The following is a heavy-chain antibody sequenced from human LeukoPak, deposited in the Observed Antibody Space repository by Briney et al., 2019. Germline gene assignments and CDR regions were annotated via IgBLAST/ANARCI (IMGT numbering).Heavy chain of an antibody. D-gene: IGHD1-26*01. CDR3: ARGRKSGGYLRDYYYMDV. CDR1: GGSFSGYY. J-gene: IGHJ6*03. V-gene: IGHV4-34*01. Sequence: SETLSLTCAVYGGSFSGYYWSWIRQPPGKGLEWIGEINHSGSTNYNPSLKSRVTISVDTSQNQFSLKLSSVTAADTAVYYCARGRKSGGYLRDYYYMDVWGKGTTVTVSS. CDR2: INHSGST.